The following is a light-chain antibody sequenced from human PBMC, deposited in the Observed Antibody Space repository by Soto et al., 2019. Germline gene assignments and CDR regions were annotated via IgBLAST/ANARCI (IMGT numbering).Light chain of an antibody. Sequence: QSVLTQPPSVSGAPGQRVTISCTGSSSNIGAGYDVHWYQQLPGTAPKLLIYGNKNRHSGVPDRFSGSNSGTSASLAITGLQAEDEADYYCQSYDSSLSAVIFGGGTQLTVL. CDR1: SSNIGAGYD. V-gene: IGLV1-40*01. CDR3: QSYDSSLSAVI. CDR2: GNK. J-gene: IGLJ2*01.